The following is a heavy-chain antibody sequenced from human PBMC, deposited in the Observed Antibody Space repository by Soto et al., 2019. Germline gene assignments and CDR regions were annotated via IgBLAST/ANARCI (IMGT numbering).Heavy chain of an antibody. V-gene: IGHV5-10-1*01. Sequence: GESLKISCKGSGYSFTSYWISWVRQMPGKGLEWMGRIDPSDSYTNYSPSFQGHVTISADKSISTAYLQWSSLKASDTAMYYCARPLEYSSSDYYGMDVWGQGTTVTVSS. D-gene: IGHD6-6*01. CDR3: ARPLEYSSSDYYGMDV. J-gene: IGHJ6*02. CDR2: IDPSDSYT. CDR1: GYSFTSYW.